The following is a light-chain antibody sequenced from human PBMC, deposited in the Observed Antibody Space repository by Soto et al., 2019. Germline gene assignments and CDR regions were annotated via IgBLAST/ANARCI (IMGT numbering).Light chain of an antibody. Sequence: EILITQSPGTLSVSPLEIVTLSFRASQSVGNNLAWHQQKPGQAPRLLIYGASTRATGFPARFSGSGSGTEFTLTISSLQSEDFAVYYCQQYNGWPITFGQGTRLEI. CDR2: GAS. CDR3: QQYNGWPIT. CDR1: QSVGNN. V-gene: IGKV3-15*01. J-gene: IGKJ5*01.